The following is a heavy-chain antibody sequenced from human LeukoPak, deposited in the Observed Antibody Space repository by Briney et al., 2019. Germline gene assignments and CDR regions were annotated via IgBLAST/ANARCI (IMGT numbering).Heavy chain of an antibody. D-gene: IGHD1-14*01. CDR3: TRYNNDHFDY. CDR1: GFTFGGYG. V-gene: IGHV3-33*01. CDR2: TAYDGSRA. J-gene: IGHJ4*02. Sequence: GRSLRLSCAGSGFTFGGYGMHWFRQTPGKGLEWVAVTAYDGSRAFYADSVKGRFTISRDNSKNTMSVQMDDLRAEDTAVYYCTRYNNDHFDYWGQGTLVTVSS.